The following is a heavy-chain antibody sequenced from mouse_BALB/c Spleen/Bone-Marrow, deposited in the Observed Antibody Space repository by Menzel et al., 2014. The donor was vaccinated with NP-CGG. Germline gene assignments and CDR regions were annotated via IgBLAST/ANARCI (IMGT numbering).Heavy chain of an antibody. D-gene: IGHD2-4*01. Sequence: VKVVESGPGLVAPSQSLSITCTVSGFSLTGYGVSWVRQSPGKGLEWLGMIWGDGSTDYNSALKSRLSISKDNSKSQVFLKMYSLQTDDTARYYCARDSFLITRALDYWGQGTSVTVSS. J-gene: IGHJ4*01. CDR1: GFSLTGYG. V-gene: IGHV2-6-7*01. CDR2: IWGDGST. CDR3: ARDSFLITRALDY.